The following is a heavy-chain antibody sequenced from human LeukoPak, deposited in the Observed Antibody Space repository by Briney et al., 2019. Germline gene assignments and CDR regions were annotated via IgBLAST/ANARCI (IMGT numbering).Heavy chain of an antibody. Sequence: GGSLRLSCAASGFTFSSYAMSWVRQAPGKGLEWVSAISGSGGSTYYADSVKGRFTTSRDNSKNTLYLQMNSLRAEDTAVYYCAEAHIAVYFDYWGQGTLVTVSS. J-gene: IGHJ4*02. CDR3: AEAHIAVYFDY. CDR2: ISGSGGST. V-gene: IGHV3-23*01. CDR1: GFTFSSYA.